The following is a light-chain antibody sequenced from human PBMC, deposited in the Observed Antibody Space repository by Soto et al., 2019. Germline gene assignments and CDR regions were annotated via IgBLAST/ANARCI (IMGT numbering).Light chain of an antibody. V-gene: IGKV1-5*03. CDR1: QSISSW. Sequence: DIRMTQSPSTVSASVGDRVTITCRASQSISSWLAWYQQKPGKAPNLLIYKASSLESGVPSRFSGSGSGTEFTLTISSLQPDDFATYYCQQYNIYPWTFGQGTKVEIK. CDR2: KAS. J-gene: IGKJ1*01. CDR3: QQYNIYPWT.